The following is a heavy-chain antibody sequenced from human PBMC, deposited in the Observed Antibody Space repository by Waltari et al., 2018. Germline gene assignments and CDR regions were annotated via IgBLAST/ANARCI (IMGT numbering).Heavy chain of an antibody. CDR2: INSEGSST. CDR1: GFTFSSYW. V-gene: IGHV3-74*01. D-gene: IGHD3-10*01. CDR3: AIGTLVRGAYGMDV. Sequence: EVQLVESGGGLVQPGGSLRLSCAASGFTFSSYWLHWVRQAPGKGLVWVSRINSEGSSTSYADSVKGRFTISRDNAKNTLYLQMNSLRAEDTAVYYCAIGTLVRGAYGMDVWGQGTTVTVSS. J-gene: IGHJ6*02.